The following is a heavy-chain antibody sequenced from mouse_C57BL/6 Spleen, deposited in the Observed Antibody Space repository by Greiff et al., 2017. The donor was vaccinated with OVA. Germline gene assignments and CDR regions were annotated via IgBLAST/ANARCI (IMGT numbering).Heavy chain of an antibody. CDR2: IDPEDGDT. V-gene: IGHV14-1*01. D-gene: IGHD2-5*01. Sequence: EVQVVESGAELVRPGASVKLSCTASGFNIKDYYMHWVKQRPEQGLEWIGRIDPEDGDTESAPKFQGKATMTADPSSNTAYLQLSSLTSEDTAVYYCTTAYSNSFAYWGQGTLVTVSA. CDR3: TTAYSNSFAY. CDR1: GFNIKDYY. J-gene: IGHJ3*01.